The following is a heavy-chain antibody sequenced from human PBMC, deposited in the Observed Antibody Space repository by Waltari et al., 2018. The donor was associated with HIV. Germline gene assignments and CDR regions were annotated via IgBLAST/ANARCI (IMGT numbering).Heavy chain of an antibody. CDR2: ISNYNGNT. CDR3: AREGTFDI. V-gene: IGHV1-18*01. J-gene: IGHJ3*02. Sequence: QGHLVQSGAEMRKPEASVKVSCEASGYMFTNFGISWVRQAPGQGLEWMGRISNYNGNTNYAQKFRGRVTMTTDPSVSTAYMELRTLKSDDTATYYCAREGTFDIWGQGTMVTVSS. CDR1: GYMFTNFG.